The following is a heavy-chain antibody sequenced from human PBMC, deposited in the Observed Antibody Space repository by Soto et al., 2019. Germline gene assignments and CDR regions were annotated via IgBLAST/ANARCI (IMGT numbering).Heavy chain of an antibody. D-gene: IGHD6-13*01. CDR2: IYHSGST. V-gene: IGHV4-4*02. J-gene: IGHJ4*02. Sequence: QVQLQESGPGLVKPSGTLSLTCAVSGGSISSSNWWSWVRQPPGEGLEWIGEIYHSGSTNYNPSLKKRDTIAVDKSKDQFSLRLNSVTAADTAVYYCARDDCSSSWYRVDYWGQGTLVTVSS. CDR1: GGSISSSNW. CDR3: ARDDCSSSWYRVDY.